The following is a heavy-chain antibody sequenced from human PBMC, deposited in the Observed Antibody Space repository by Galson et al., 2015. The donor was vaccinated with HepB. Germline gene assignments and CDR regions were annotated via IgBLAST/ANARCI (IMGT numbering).Heavy chain of an antibody. CDR3: PSIVGANYRWFDP. D-gene: IGHD1-26*01. V-gene: IGHV1-18*04. CDR2: ISAYNGNT. CDR1: GYTFTSYG. Sequence: SVKVSCKASGYTFTSYGISWVRQAPGQGLEWMGWISAYNGNTNYEQKLQGRVTMTTDTSTSTTYMDLKSLRSDDTAVYYCPSIVGANYRWFDPWGQGTLVTVSS. J-gene: IGHJ5*02.